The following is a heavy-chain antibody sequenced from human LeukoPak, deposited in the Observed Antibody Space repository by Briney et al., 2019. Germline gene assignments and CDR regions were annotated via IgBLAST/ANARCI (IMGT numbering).Heavy chain of an antibody. J-gene: IGHJ3*01. Sequence: PGRSLRLSCAASGFTFSTYGMHWVRQAPGKGLEWVAVASYDGSNNYYSDSVKGRFTISRDNSKNTLYLEMNSLRPEDTAMYYCAREYTGSFDMTFDFWGQGTMVTVSS. CDR2: ASYDGSNN. CDR3: AREYTGSFDMTFDF. V-gene: IGHV3-30*03. CDR1: GFTFSTYG. D-gene: IGHD1-26*01.